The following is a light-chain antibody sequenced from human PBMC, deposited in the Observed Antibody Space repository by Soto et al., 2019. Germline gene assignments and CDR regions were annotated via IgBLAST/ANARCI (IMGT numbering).Light chain of an antibody. Sequence: GDRVTITCRASRYIRTALSWYQHRPGQAPKVVICVASSLQSGVPSRFSGSGYGTDFNLTISSLQTEDFATYYCLQDYNYPWTFGQGTKVDIK. CDR3: LQDYNYPWT. V-gene: IGKV1-6*01. J-gene: IGKJ1*01. CDR2: VAS. CDR1: RYIRTA.